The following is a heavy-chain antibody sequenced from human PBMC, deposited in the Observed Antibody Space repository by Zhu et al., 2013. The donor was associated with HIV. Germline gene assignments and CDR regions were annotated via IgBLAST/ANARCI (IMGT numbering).Heavy chain of an antibody. J-gene: IGHJ4*02. CDR1: GGTFSSYA. D-gene: IGHD4-17*01. Sequence: QVQLVQSGAEVKKPGSSVKVSCKASGGTFSSYAISWVRQAPGQGLEWMGGIIPIFGTANYAQKFQGRVTITADESTSTAYMELSSLRSEDTAVYYCARDRMGGDYGDLYFDYWGQGTLVTVSS. V-gene: IGHV1-69*01. CDR3: ARDRMGGDYGDLYFDY. CDR2: IIPIFGTA.